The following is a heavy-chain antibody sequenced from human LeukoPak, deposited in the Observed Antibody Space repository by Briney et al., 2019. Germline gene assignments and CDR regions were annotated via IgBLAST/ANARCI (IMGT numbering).Heavy chain of an antibody. D-gene: IGHD2-21*02. Sequence: PGGSLRLSCAASGFTFSSYGMHWVRQAPGRGLEWVAVISYDGSNKYYADSVKGRFTISRDNSKNTLYLQMNSLRAEDTAVYYCAKTGGGDSLGDYWGQGTLVTVSS. CDR1: GFTFSSYG. J-gene: IGHJ4*02. CDR3: AKTGGGDSLGDY. CDR2: ISYDGSNK. V-gene: IGHV3-30*18.